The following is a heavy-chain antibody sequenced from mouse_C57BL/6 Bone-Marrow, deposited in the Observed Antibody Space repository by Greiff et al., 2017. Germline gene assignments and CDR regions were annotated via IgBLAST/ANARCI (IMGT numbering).Heavy chain of an antibody. J-gene: IGHJ3*01. Sequence: QVQLQQPGAELVKPGASVKLSCKASGYTFTSYWMHWVKQRPGQGLEWIGMIHPNSGSTNYNEKFKSKATLTVDKSSSTAYMQLSSLTSEDSAVYYCARQEAQVSWCAYWGQGTLVTVSA. D-gene: IGHD3-2*02. CDR1: GYTFTSYW. CDR3: ARQEAQVSWCAY. V-gene: IGHV1-64*01. CDR2: IHPNSGST.